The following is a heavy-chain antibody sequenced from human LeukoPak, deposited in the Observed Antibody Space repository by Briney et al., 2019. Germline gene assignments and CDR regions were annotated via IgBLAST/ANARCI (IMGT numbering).Heavy chain of an antibody. CDR3: ARRLRFLEWFDAFDI. CDR2: IYPGDSDT. V-gene: IGHV5-51*01. D-gene: IGHD3-3*01. CDR1: GYSFTSYW. Sequence: GASLKISCKGSGYSFTSYWIGWVRPMPGKGLEWVGIIYPGDSDTRYSPSFQGQVTISADKSISTAYLQWSSLKASDTAMYYCARRLRFLEWFDAFDIWGQGTMVTVSS. J-gene: IGHJ3*02.